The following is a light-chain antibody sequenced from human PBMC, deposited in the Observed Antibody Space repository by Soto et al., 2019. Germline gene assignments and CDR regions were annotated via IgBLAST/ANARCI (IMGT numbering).Light chain of an antibody. CDR3: CSYAGSNSGVV. CDR1: SSDVGNYNL. CDR2: EGN. Sequence: QSVLTQPASVSGSPGQSITISCTGTSSDVGNYNLVSWYQQHPGTAPKLMIYEGNKRPSGVSNRFSGSKSGNTASLTISGLQAEDEADYYCCSYAGSNSGVVFGGGTKLTVL. J-gene: IGLJ2*01. V-gene: IGLV2-23*01.